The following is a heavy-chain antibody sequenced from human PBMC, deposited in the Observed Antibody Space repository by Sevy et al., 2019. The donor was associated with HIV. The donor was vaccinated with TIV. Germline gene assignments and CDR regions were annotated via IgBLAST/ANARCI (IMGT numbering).Heavy chain of an antibody. D-gene: IGHD2-8*02. J-gene: IGHJ6*02. CDR1: GFTFSYAW. V-gene: IGHV3-15*01. Sequence: GESLKISCAASGFTFSYAWMSWVRQAPGKGLEWIGRIKAKAEGGTIEYAAPGKGRFTISRDDSKNTLYLQMNSLKTEDTAVYYCNTDPIILLLVTNGLDVWGQGTTVTVSS. CDR2: IKAKAEGGTI. CDR3: NTDPIILLLVTNGLDV.